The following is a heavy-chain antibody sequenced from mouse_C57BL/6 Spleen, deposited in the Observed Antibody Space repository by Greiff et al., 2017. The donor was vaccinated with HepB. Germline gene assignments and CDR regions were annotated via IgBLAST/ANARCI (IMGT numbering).Heavy chain of an antibody. Sequence: VQLQQSGAELVMPGASVKLSCKASGYTFTSYWMHWVKQRPGQGLEWIGEIDPSDSYTNYNQKFKGKSTLTVDKSSSTAYMQLSSLTSEDSAVYYGARGSMITTGYYFDDWGQGTTLTVSS. CDR3: ARGSMITTGYYFDD. D-gene: IGHD2-4*01. CDR2: IDPSDSYT. V-gene: IGHV1-69*01. J-gene: IGHJ2*01. CDR1: GYTFTSYW.